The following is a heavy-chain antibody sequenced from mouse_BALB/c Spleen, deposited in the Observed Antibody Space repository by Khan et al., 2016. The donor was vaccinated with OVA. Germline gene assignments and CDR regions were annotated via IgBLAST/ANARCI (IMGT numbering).Heavy chain of an antibody. CDR2: IGPGSSNA. J-gene: IGHJ4*01. V-gene: IGHV1S41*01. CDR3: SRENSGGSSCYAMDY. Sequence: DLVKPGASVKLSCKASGYTFTSSCIHWIKQRPGQGLEWIGRIGPGSSNAYYNDMFKDKATLTADTSSNTAYIQLSSLSSDDSASYFCSRENSGGSSCYAMDYWGQGTSVTVSA. CDR1: GYTFTSSC. D-gene: IGHD1-1*01.